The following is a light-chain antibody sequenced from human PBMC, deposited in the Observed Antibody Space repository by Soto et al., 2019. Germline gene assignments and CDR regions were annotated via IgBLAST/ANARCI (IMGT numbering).Light chain of an antibody. Sequence: NFMLTQPHSVSESPGKTVTISCTRSSGSIASNYVQWDQQRPGSAPTTVIYADNQRPSGVPDRFSGSIDSSSNSASLTISGLKTEDEADYYCQSYDSSNVVFGGGTKVTVL. CDR3: QSYDSSNVV. J-gene: IGLJ2*01. CDR1: SGSIASNY. V-gene: IGLV6-57*03. CDR2: ADN.